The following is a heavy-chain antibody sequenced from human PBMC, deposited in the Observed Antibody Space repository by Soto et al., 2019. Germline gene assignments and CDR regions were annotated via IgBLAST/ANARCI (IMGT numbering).Heavy chain of an antibody. CDR3: AGWIVATIWDLAY. D-gene: IGHD5-12*01. J-gene: IGHJ4*02. CDR1: GFTFSSYS. V-gene: IGHV3-48*01. Sequence: GGPLRVPSAASGFTFSSYSMNWVRQAPGKGLEWVSYISSSSSTIYYADSVKGRFTISRDNAKNSLYLQMNSLRAEDTAVYYGAGWIVATIWDLAYWVQGTLVPVSS. CDR2: ISSSSSTI.